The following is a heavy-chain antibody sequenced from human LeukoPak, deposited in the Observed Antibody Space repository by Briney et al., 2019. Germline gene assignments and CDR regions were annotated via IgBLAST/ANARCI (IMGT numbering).Heavy chain of an antibody. D-gene: IGHD3-10*01. V-gene: IGHV1-2*02. CDR1: GYTFTGYY. CDR3: ARQPGHYNY. CDR2: INPNSGGT. J-gene: IGHJ4*02. Sequence: ASVKVSCKASGYTFTGYYMHWVRQAPGQGLEWMGWINPNSGGTNYAQKFQGRVTLTRDTSIGTAYLELNRLTSDDTAVYYCARQPGHYNYWGQGTLVTVSS.